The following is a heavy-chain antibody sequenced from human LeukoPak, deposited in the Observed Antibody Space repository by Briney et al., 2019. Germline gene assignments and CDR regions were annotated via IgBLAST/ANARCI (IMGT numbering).Heavy chain of an antibody. CDR1: GFTFNNYA. CDR3: AKDPLVYCSSTSCQTPFDY. V-gene: IGHV3-23*01. J-gene: IGHJ4*02. CDR2: ITAGGDNT. D-gene: IGHD2-2*01. Sequence: GGSLRLSCAASGFTFNNYAMTWVRQAPGKGLEWVSGITAGGDNTFYADSVKGRFTISRDNSKNTLYLQTDSLRAEDTAVYYCAKDPLVYCSSTSCQTPFDYWGQGTLVTVSS.